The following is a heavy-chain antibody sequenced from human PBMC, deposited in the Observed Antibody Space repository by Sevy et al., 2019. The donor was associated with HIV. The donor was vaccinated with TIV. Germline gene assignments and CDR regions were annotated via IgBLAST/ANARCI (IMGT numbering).Heavy chain of an antibody. Sequence: GGSLRLSCAASGFSFSSFWMSWVRQSPGKGLEWVANIKEDGSEKYYVDSVKGRFTISRDNAKNSLYLQRNSLRAEDTAVYDCAGEGQWSHPGDYWGQGTLVTVSS. CDR1: GFSFSSFW. D-gene: IGHD2-15*01. V-gene: IGHV3-7*01. J-gene: IGHJ4*02. CDR2: IKEDGSEK. CDR3: AGEGQWSHPGDY.